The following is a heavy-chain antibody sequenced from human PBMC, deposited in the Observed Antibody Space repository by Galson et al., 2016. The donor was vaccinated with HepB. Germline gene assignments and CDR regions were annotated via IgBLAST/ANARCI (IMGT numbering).Heavy chain of an antibody. CDR3: ARAQSNWNAH. J-gene: IGHJ4*02. CDR2: ISGYNGNT. V-gene: IGHV1-18*01. D-gene: IGHD1-1*01. Sequence: SVKVSCKASGYTFNNFAFSWVRQAPGKGLEWMGWISGYNGNTKYAETFQGRVTMTMDTSTTTAYMELRGLRSDDTAVYYCARAQSNWNAHCGPGTLVTVSS. CDR1: GYTFNNFA.